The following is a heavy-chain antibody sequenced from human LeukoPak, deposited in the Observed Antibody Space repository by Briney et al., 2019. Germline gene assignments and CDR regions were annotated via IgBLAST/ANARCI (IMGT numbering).Heavy chain of an antibody. J-gene: IGHJ4*02. CDR2: INHSGST. D-gene: IGHD3-10*01. CDR1: GGSFSGYY. Sequence: SETLSLTCAVYGGSFSGYYWSWIRQPPGKGLEWIGEINHSGSTNYNPSLKSRVTISVDTSKNQFSLKLSSVTAADTAVYYCARRGWDRVYYTHWGQGTLVTVSS. CDR3: ARRGWDRVYYTH. V-gene: IGHV4-34*01.